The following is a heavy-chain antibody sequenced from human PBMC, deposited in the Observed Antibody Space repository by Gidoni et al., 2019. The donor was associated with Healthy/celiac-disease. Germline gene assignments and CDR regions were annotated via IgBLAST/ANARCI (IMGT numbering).Heavy chain of an antibody. V-gene: IGHV4-59*01. Sequence: HVQLQASGPGLVKPSETLSLTSTVSGGSNSSYYWSWIRQPPGKGLEWIGYIYYSGSTNYNPSLKSRVTISVDTSKSQFSLKLSSVTAADTAVYYCARGSGYFDYWGQGTLVTVSS. CDR2: IYYSGST. CDR1: GGSNSSYY. J-gene: IGHJ4*02. CDR3: ARGSGYFDY. D-gene: IGHD6-25*01.